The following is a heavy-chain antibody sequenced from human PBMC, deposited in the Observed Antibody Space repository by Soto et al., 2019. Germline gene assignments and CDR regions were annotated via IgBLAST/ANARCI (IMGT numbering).Heavy chain of an antibody. J-gene: IGHJ6*02. Sequence: GGSLRLSCAASGFTFSSYAMSWVRQAPGKGLEWVSAISGSGGSTYYADSVKGRFTISRDNSKNTLYLQMNSLRAEDTAVYYCAKGQVVPAAHYYYYGMDVWGQGTTVTVSS. CDR2: ISGSGGST. CDR3: AKGQVVPAAHYYYYGMDV. D-gene: IGHD2-2*01. CDR1: GFTFSSYA. V-gene: IGHV3-23*01.